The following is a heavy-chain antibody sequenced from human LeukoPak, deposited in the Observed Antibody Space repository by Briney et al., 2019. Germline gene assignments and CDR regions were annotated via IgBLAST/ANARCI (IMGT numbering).Heavy chain of an antibody. V-gene: IGHV3-7*01. CDR2: IQPDGSEK. CDR1: GFIVSFSY. D-gene: IGHD6-19*01. J-gene: IGHJ4*02. Sequence: GGSLRLSCAASGFIVSFSYMSWVRQAPGKGLEWVATIQPDGSEKYYSDSVKGRFTISRDNSRDSVYLQMNSLRDDDTSIYYCARDASALYWGRGTLVTVSS. CDR3: ARDASALY.